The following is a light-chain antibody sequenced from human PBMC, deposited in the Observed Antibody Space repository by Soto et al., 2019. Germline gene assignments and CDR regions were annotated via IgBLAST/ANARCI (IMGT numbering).Light chain of an antibody. Sequence: EIVLTQSPGTLSLFPGERATLSCRASQSFNSIYLAWYQQKPGQAPRLLIYGASSRATGIPDRFSGSGSGTDFTLTISRLEPEDFAVYYCHQYDSWTFGQGTKVEIK. V-gene: IGKV3-20*01. CDR2: GAS. J-gene: IGKJ1*01. CDR3: HQYDSWT. CDR1: QSFNSIY.